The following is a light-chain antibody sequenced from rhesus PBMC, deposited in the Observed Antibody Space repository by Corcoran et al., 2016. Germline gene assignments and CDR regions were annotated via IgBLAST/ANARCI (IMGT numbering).Light chain of an antibody. J-gene: IGKJ2*01. CDR1: QSLLYSSNNKKY. CDR2: WTS. V-gene: IGKV4-1*01. CDR3: QKYYSTPYS. Sequence: DIVMTQSPDSLAVSLGERVTINCKSSQSLLYSSNNKKYLAWYQQKPGKDPKLLIYWTSTRESGVHNRFSGSGAWTDFSLTISGLQAEDVAVYYCQKYYSTPYSFGQGTKVEIK.